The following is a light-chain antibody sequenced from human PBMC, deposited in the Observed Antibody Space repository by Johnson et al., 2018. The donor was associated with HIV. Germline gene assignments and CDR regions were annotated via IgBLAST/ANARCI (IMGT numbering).Light chain of an antibody. J-gene: IGLJ1*01. Sequence: QAVLTQPPSVSAAPGQKVTISCSGSSSNIGNNYVFWYQHLPGAAPKLLIYEDNKRPSGIPDRFSGSRSGTSATLGISGLQTGDEADYSCATWDSGPNSEGIFGTGTKVTVL. CDR2: EDN. CDR1: SSNIGNNY. CDR3: ATWDSGPNSEGI. V-gene: IGLV1-51*02.